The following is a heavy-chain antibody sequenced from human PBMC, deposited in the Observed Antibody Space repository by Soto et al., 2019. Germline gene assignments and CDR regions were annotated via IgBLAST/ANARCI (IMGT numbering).Heavy chain of an antibody. J-gene: IGHJ4*02. CDR1: GFTFRSYG. V-gene: IGHV3-33*01. CDR3: ARSDEGDY. CDR2: IWFDGSNN. Sequence: PKRLSNVASGFTFRSYGVQWIRKKTGKGLEWVATIWFDGSNNYYADSVKGRFTISRDNSKKTLYLQMDSLRVEDTAVYYCARSDEGDYWGQGTLVTVSS.